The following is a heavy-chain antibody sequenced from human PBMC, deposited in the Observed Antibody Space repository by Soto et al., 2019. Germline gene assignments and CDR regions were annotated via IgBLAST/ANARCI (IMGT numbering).Heavy chain of an antibody. D-gene: IGHD3-10*01. V-gene: IGHV3-23*01. CDR1: GFTFSSYA. Sequence: PGGSLRLSCAASGFTFSSYAMSWVRQAPGKGLEWVSAISGSGGSTYYADSVKGRFTISRDNSKNTLYLQMNSLRAEDTAVYYCATLWFGELLYQFDYWGQGTLVTVSS. CDR2: ISGSGGST. J-gene: IGHJ4*02. CDR3: ATLWFGELLYQFDY.